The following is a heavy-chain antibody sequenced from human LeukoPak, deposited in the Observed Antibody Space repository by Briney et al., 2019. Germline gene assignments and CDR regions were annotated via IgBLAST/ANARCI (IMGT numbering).Heavy chain of an antibody. J-gene: IGHJ4*02. CDR1: GFTFRSYD. CDR2: VSHDGSST. D-gene: IGHD2-15*01. V-gene: IGHV3-30-3*01. Sequence: PGRSLRLSCAASGFTFRSYDMYWVRQAPGKGLEWVAVVSHDGSSTYYADSVKGRFTISRDNSKNTLYLQMNSLRAEDTAVYYCARDSTDIVVSQGVDYWGQGTLVTVSS. CDR3: ARDSTDIVVSQGVDY.